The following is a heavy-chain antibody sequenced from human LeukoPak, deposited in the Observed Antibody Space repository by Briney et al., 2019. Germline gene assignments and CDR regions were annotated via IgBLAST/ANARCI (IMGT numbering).Heavy chain of an antibody. CDR2: ISYDGSNK. Sequence: GGSLRLSCAASGFTFSSYAMHWVRQAPGKGLEWVAVISYDGSNKYYADSVKGRFTISRDNSKNTLYLQMNSLRAEDTAVYYCARVASGGETYYYDSSGYYPDYWGQGTLVTVSS. D-gene: IGHD3-22*01. CDR1: GFTFSSYA. V-gene: IGHV3-30-3*01. CDR3: ARVASGGETYYYDSSGYYPDY. J-gene: IGHJ4*02.